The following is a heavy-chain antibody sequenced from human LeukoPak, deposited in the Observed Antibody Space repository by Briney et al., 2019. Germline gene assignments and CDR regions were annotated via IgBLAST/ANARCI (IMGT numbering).Heavy chain of an antibody. CDR1: GFTFSSYW. CDR3: ARTSRRRDGPQLWSSDY. J-gene: IGHJ4*02. CDR2: IKQDGSEI. D-gene: IGHD5-24*01. Sequence: GGSLRLSCAVSGFTFSSYWMSWVRQAPGKGLEWVANIKQDGSEIHYVDSVKGRFTISRDNAKNSLYLQMNSLRAEDSAVYYCARTSRRRDGPQLWSSDYWGQGTLVTVSS. V-gene: IGHV3-7*01.